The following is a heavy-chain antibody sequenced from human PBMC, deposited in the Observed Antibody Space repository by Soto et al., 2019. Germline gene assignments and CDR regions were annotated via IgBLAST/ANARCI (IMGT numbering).Heavy chain of an antibody. V-gene: IGHV1-46*01. Sequence: ASVKVSCKASGGTFSSYAISWVRQAPGQGLEWMGRINPSGGTTNYAQKFQGRVTITRDTSTSTVYMELSSLRSEDTAVYYCARDLVFNRHNWFDPWGQGTLVTVS. J-gene: IGHJ5*02. CDR3: ARDLVFNRHNWFDP. CDR1: GGTFSSYA. D-gene: IGHD1-26*01. CDR2: INPSGGTT.